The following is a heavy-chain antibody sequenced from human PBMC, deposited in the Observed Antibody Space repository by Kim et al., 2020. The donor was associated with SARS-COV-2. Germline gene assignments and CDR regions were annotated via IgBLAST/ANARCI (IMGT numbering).Heavy chain of an antibody. D-gene: IGHD3-22*01. CDR3: ATVVFNYDAGYFNN. V-gene: IGHV3-66*01. Sequence: GGSLRLSCAASGYTVTYSSMGWVRQAPGKGLEWVSFIYSGGNTIYADSVKGRLIISRDHSKKTLYLQMNSRRAADTAVYYCATVVFNYDAGYFNNWGQGT. CDR2: IYSGGNT. CDR1: GYTVTYSS. J-gene: IGHJ1*01.